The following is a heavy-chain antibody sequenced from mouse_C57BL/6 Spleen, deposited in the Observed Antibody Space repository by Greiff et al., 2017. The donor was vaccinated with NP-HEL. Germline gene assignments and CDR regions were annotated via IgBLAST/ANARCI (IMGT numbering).Heavy chain of an antibody. V-gene: IGHV1S81*02. D-gene: IGHD1-1*01. Sequence: QVQLQQPGAELVKAGASVKMSCKASGYTFTSYWMHWVKQRLGQGLEWFAETNPTNGRTYYNEKFMSKATLTVDKSSSTAYMLLSGPTYDDSAVYCTARSKKIVATNLDYWSQGTTPTVSA. CDR3: ARSKKIVATNLDY. J-gene: IGHJ2*01. CDR1: GYTFTSYW. CDR2: TNPTNGRT.